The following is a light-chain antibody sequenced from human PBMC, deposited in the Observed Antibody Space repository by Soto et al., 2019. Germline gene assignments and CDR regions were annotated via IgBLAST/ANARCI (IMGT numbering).Light chain of an antibody. Sequence: EIVMTQSPATLSVSPGERATLSCRASQSVSSNLAWYQQKPGQAPRLLIYGASTRETGIPARFSGSGSGTEFTLTISSLQSEDFAVYYCQQYNNWPFTFGPGTKVEIK. V-gene: IGKV3-15*01. CDR1: QSVSSN. CDR3: QQYNNWPFT. J-gene: IGKJ3*01. CDR2: GAS.